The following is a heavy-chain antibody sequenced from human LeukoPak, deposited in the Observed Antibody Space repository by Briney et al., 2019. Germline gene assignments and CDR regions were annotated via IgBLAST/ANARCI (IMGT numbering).Heavy chain of an antibody. J-gene: IGHJ6*02. CDR1: GFPFSSYW. CDR3: ASDSPYYGMDV. Sequence: GGSLRLSCAASGFPFSSYWMHWVCQVPGKGLLWVSRINSDGSATIYADSVRGRFTISRDNAKNTLYLQMSGLRVEDTAVYHCASDSPYYGMDVWGQGTTVTVSS. CDR2: INSDGSAT. V-gene: IGHV3-74*01.